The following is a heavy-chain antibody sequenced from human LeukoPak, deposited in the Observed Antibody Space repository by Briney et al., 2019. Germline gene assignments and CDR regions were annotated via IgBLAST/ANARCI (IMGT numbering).Heavy chain of an antibody. V-gene: IGHV1-18*01. D-gene: IGHD6-19*01. Sequence: ASVKVSCKASGYTFISYGINWLRQAPGQEPEWMGWISGYNGNTKYAQNVQDRVMMTTDTFTSTAYLELRSLRPDDTAVYYCARGSLSVAATPLDPWGQGTLVTVSS. CDR1: GYTFISYG. J-gene: IGHJ5*02. CDR2: ISGYNGNT. CDR3: ARGSLSVAATPLDP.